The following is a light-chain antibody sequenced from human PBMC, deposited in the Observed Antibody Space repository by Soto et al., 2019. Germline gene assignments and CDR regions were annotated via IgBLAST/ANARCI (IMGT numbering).Light chain of an antibody. V-gene: IGKV3-20*01. CDR2: AAS. CDR1: QSIKNY. CDR3: QQYGGSPRT. J-gene: IGKJ2*01. Sequence: EIVLTQSPDTLSLSPGERATLSCRASQSIKNYLAWYQQRPGQSPRLLIYAASSRATGVPDRFSGGGSATDFTLTVSRLEPEDFAVYYCQQYGGSPRTFGQGTKLEIK.